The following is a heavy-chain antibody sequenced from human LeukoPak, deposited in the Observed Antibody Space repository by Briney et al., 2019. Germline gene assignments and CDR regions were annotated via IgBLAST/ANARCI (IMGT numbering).Heavy chain of an antibody. CDR1: GFTFSSYD. J-gene: IGHJ4*02. CDR2: IGTAGDT. Sequence: PGGSLRLSCAASGFTFSSYDMHWVRQASGKGLEWVSAIGTAGDTYYPGSVKGRFNISRENAKNSLYLQMNSLRAGDTAVYYCARARGGNTLFDYWGQGTLVTVSS. CDR3: ARARGGNTLFDY. D-gene: IGHD4-23*01. V-gene: IGHV3-13*01.